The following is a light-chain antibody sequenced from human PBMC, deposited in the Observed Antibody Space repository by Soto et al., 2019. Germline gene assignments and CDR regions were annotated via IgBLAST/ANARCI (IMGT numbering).Light chain of an antibody. CDR1: QDIRNY. Sequence: DIQLTQSPCFLSTSGGDIVTITCRSSQDIRNYLAWYQQKPGKAPKVLIYAASTLLSGVPSRFSGSGSGTEFSLTISSLQPEDFATYYCQQLDSYPRTFGQGTKVDIK. CDR3: QQLDSYPRT. J-gene: IGKJ1*01. CDR2: AAS. V-gene: IGKV1-9*01.